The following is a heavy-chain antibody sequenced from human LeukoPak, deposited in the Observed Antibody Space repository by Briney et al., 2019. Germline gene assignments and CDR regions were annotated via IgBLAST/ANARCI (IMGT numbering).Heavy chain of an antibody. CDR2: IYYSGST. Sequence: SETLSLTCTVSGGSISSYYWSWIRQPPGKGLEWIGYIYYSGSTNYNPSLKSRVTISVDTSKNQFSLKLSSVTAADTAVYYCASMPFSGWYWFDPWGQGTLVTV. D-gene: IGHD6-19*01. V-gene: IGHV4-59*12. CDR3: ASMPFSGWYWFDP. CDR1: GGSISSYY. J-gene: IGHJ5*02.